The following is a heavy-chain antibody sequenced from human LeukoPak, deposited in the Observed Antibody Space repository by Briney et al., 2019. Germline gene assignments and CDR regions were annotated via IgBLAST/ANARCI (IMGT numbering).Heavy chain of an antibody. CDR2: INPNSGGT. CDR3: ARDSDSRGWYRGGEIDY. CDR1: GYTFTGYY. V-gene: IGHV1-2*02. D-gene: IGHD6-19*01. Sequence: ASVKVSCKASGYTFTGYYMHWVRQAPGQGLEWMGWINPNSGGTNYAQKFQGRVTMTRDTSISTAYMELSRLRSDDTAVYYCARDSDSRGWYRGGEIDYWGQGTLVTVSS. J-gene: IGHJ4*02.